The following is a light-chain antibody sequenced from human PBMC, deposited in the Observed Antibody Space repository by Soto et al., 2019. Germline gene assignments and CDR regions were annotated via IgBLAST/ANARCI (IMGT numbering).Light chain of an antibody. CDR3: QQRSNWLMT. J-gene: IGKJ5*01. V-gene: IGKV3-11*01. CDR1: QSVSSY. Sequence: EIVLTQSPATLSLSPGERATLSCRASQSVSSYLAWYQQKPGQAPRLLIYDASNTATGIPARFSGSGSGTDFTLTISSLEPEDFAVYYCQQRSNWLMTFGQGTRLEIK. CDR2: DAS.